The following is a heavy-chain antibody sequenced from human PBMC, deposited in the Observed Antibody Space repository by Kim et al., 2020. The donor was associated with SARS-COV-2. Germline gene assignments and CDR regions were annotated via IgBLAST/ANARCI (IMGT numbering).Heavy chain of an antibody. V-gene: IGHV1-46*01. J-gene: IGHJ6*02. D-gene: IGHD3-10*01. CDR3: ARDKLDYYGSGSYYGYYYYYGMDV. CDR1: GYTFTSYY. CDR2: INPSGGST. Sequence: ASVKVSCKASGYTFTSYYMHWVRQAPGQGLEWMGIINPSGGSTSYAQKFQGRVTMTRDTSTSTVYMELSSLRSEDTAVYYCARDKLDYYGSGSYYGYYYYYGMDVWGQGTTVTVSS.